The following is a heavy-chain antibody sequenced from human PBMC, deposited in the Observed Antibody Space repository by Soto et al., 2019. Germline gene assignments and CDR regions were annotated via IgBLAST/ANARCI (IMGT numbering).Heavy chain of an antibody. V-gene: IGHV4-39*07. CDR1: GGSISSSSYY. CDR3: ARVFSNFWSFFDY. D-gene: IGHD1-7*01. J-gene: IGHJ4*02. Sequence: PSETLSLTCTVSGGSISSSSYYWGWIRQPPGKGLEXIGSXXXNXYXXXNXXXXSRVTISVDRSNNQFSLKLSSVTAADTAVYFCARVFSNFWSFFDYWGQGALVTVSS. CDR2: XXXNXYX.